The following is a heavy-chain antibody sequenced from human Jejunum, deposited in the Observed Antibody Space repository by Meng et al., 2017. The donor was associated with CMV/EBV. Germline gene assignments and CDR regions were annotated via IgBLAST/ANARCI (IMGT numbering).Heavy chain of an antibody. V-gene: IGHV3-30-3*01. CDR3: ARGLEEFLGWEMGH. J-gene: IGHJ4*01. D-gene: IGHD3-3*01. CDR2: ISYDGSNR. CDR1: GFTFSNYA. Sequence: QVQLVESGGGVVQPGKSLRPSCAASGFTFSNYAMHWVRQAPGKGLEWVAVISYDGSNRYYADSVKGRFTISRDNSKNTLYLQMNSLRAEDTAVYYCARGLEEFLGWEMGHWGHGPLGTVGS.